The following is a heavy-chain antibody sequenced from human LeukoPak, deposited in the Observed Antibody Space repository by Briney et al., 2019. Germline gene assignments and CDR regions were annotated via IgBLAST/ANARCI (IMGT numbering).Heavy chain of an antibody. CDR3: AKGDGSGWFI. J-gene: IGHJ4*02. Sequence: GGSLRLSCAASGFTFSSYGMYWVRQAPGKGLEWVAFIRYDGSNKYYADSVKGRFTISRDNSKNTLYLQMNSLRAEDTAVYYCAKGDGSGWFIWGQGTLVTVSS. V-gene: IGHV3-30*02. D-gene: IGHD6-19*01. CDR2: IRYDGSNK. CDR1: GFTFSSYG.